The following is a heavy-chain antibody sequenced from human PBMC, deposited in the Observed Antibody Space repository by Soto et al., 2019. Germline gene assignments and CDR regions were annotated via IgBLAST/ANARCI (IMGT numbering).Heavy chain of an antibody. J-gene: IGHJ6*02. Sequence: SLRLSCAASGFTFSSYGMHWVRQAPGKGLEWVAVISYDGSNKYCADSVKGRFTISRDNSKNTLYLQMNSLRAEDTAVYYCAKDTGSGTHDAYYYYYYGMDVWGQGTTVTVSS. CDR2: ISYDGSNK. D-gene: IGHD3-10*01. V-gene: IGHV3-30*18. CDR3: AKDTGSGTHDAYYYYYYGMDV. CDR1: GFTFSSYG.